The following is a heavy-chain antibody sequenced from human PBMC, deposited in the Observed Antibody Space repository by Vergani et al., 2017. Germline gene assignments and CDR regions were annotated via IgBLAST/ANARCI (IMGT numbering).Heavy chain of an antibody. Sequence: QVQLVESGGGVVQPGRSLRLSCAASGFTFSSYGMHWVRQAPGKGLEWVAVISYDGSNKYYADSVKGRFTISSDNSKNTLYLQMNSLRAEDTAVYYCAKDQAAAGTDYFDYWGQGTLVTVSS. CDR2: ISYDGSNK. V-gene: IGHV3-30*18. J-gene: IGHJ4*02. CDR1: GFTFSSYG. D-gene: IGHD6-13*01. CDR3: AKDQAAAGTDYFDY.